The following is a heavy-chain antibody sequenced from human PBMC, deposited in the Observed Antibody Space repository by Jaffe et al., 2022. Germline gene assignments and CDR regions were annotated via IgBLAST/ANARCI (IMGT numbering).Heavy chain of an antibody. CDR1: GFTFSNAW. CDR2: IKSKTDGGTT. J-gene: IGHJ4*02. V-gene: IGHV3-15*01. D-gene: IGHD4-17*01. CDR3: TTKNGLTTGYYFDY. Sequence: EVQLVESGGGLVKPGGSLRLSCAASGFTFSNAWMSWVRQAPGKGLEWVGRIKSKTDGGTTDYAAPVKGRFTISRDDSKNTLYLQMNSLKTEDTAVYYCTTKNGLTTGYYFDYWGQGTLVTVSS.